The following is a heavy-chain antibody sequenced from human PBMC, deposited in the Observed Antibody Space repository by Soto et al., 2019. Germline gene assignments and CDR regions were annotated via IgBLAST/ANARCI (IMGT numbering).Heavy chain of an antibody. J-gene: IGHJ4*02. CDR1: GGSVTNSSYY. V-gene: IGHV4-39*01. Sequence: SETLSLTCTVSGGSVTNSSYYWGWIRQSPGKGLEWIGSVHYRGRSYSKSSVKSRVTISVDTSKNWFSLSLNSVTASDTAVYFCVSQRTTVPTQAYFDYWGPGALVTVSS. CDR3: VSQRTTVPTQAYFDY. CDR2: VHYRGRS. D-gene: IGHD4-17*01.